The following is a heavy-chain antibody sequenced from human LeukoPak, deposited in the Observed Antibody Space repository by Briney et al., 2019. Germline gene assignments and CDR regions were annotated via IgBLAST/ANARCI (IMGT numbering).Heavy chain of an antibody. J-gene: IGHJ4*02. CDR3: VRPPPGYSSSWFYFHS. V-gene: IGHV3-23*01. Sequence: GVSLTLSCAASAFTFSSHAMSRLRQAPGKGLEWVSGPRGRGRVTFYADSVRGRFNISRDSSKNTLYLQMNSLRVEDTAMYYCVRPPPGYSSSWFYFHSWGQGTLVTVSS. CDR2: PRGRGRVT. CDR1: AFTFSSHA. D-gene: IGHD6-13*01.